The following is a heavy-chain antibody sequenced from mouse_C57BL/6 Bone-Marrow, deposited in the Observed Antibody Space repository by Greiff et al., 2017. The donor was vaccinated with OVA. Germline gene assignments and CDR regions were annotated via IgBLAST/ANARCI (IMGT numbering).Heavy chain of an antibody. J-gene: IGHJ3*01. CDR2: ISSGGDYI. CDR3: TRRGMAWFAY. Sequence: DVQLVESGEGLVKPGGSLKLSCAASGFTFSSYAMSWVRQTPEKRLEWVAYISSGGDYIYYADTVKGRFTISRDNARNTLYLQMSSLKSEDTAMYYCTRRGMAWFAYWGQGTLVTVSA. D-gene: IGHD2-3*01. V-gene: IGHV5S21*01. CDR1: GFTFSSYA.